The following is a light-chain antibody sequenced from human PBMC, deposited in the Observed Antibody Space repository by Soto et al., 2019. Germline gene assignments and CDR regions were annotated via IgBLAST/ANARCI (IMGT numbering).Light chain of an antibody. V-gene: IGLV2-14*03. J-gene: IGLJ1*01. CDR3: SSYTTSRTRV. CDR1: SSDVGAYDF. CDR2: EVR. Sequence: QSALTQPASVSGSPGQSITISCTGTSSDVGAYDFVSWYQQHPDKAPKLMIYEVRNRPSGVSNRFSGSKSVNTATLTISGLAAEDEADYYCSSYTTSRTRVFGTGTKLTVL.